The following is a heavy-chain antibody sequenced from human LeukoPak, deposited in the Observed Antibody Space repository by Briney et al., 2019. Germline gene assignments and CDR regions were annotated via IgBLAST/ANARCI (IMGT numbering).Heavy chain of an antibody. CDR3: ARLDWRGY. D-gene: IGHD2-21*01. V-gene: IGHV3-21*01. Sequence: GGSLRLSCGASGFAFSRFRMSWVRQAPGRGLEWVSSISANSADINNADSLKGRFTISRDNAKNSLYLQLNSLTVEDTAVYYCARLDWRGYWGQGTLVTAPS. CDR1: GFAFSRFR. J-gene: IGHJ4*02. CDR2: ISANSADI.